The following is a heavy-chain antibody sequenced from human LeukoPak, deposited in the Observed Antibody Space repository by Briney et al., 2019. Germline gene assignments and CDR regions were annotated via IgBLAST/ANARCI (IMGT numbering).Heavy chain of an antibody. J-gene: IGHJ6*02. CDR1: GYTFTNYA. CDR3: ARDMDYYDSSGYYYGMDV. D-gene: IGHD3-22*01. V-gene: IGHV1-3*01. Sequence: ASVKVSCKASGYTFTNYAMHWVRQAPGQRLEWMGWINAGNGNTKYSQKFQGRVTITRDTSASTAYMELSSLRSEDTAVYYCARDMDYYDSSGYYYGMDVWGQGTTVTVSS. CDR2: INAGNGNT.